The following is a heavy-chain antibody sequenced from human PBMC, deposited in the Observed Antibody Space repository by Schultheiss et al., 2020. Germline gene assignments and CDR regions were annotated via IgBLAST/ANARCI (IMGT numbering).Heavy chain of an antibody. CDR1: GYIFTRFG. D-gene: IGHD6-25*01. CDR2: ISGFNGNT. J-gene: IGHJ4*02. Sequence: GESLKISCKTSGYIFTRFGMSWVRQAPGQGLEWMGWISGFNGNTRSRQSFQGRLTMTTDSTTTTVSMELRSLTSNDTAVYYCARSSLSISASAFGPFDHWGQGALVTVSS. CDR3: ARSSLSISASAFGPFDH. V-gene: IGHV1-18*01.